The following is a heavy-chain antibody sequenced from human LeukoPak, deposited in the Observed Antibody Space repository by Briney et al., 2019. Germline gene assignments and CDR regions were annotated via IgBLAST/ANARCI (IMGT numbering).Heavy chain of an antibody. Sequence: PSETLSLTCTVSGGSISTYYWSWIRRPPGKGLEWIGNIHYSGRTNSNPSLKSRVTISVDMSKNQFSLKLSSVTAADTAVYYCARVRSGWANDALDIWGQGTMVTVSS. CDR2: IHYSGRT. D-gene: IGHD6-19*01. CDR1: GGSISTYY. J-gene: IGHJ3*02. V-gene: IGHV4-59*01. CDR3: ARVRSGWANDALDI.